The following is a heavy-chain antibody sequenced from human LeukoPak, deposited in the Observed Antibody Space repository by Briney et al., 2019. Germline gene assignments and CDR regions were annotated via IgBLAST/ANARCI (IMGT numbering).Heavy chain of an antibody. J-gene: IGHJ4*02. CDR1: GGSISSSSYY. CDR2: FYYSGST. D-gene: IGHD3-9*01. CDR3: ARFDILTGSEYFDY. V-gene: IGHV4-39*07. Sequence: SETLSLTCTISGGSISSSSYYWGWIRQPPGKGLEWIGSFYYSGSTYYNPSLKSRVTISVDTSKNQFSLKLSSVTAADTAVYYCARFDILTGSEYFDYWGQGTLVTVSS.